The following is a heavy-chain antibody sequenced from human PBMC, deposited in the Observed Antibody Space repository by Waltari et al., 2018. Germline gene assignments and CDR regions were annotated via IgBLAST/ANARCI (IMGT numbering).Heavy chain of an antibody. CDR1: GDSISSPDYS. CDR3: ARVAGYCIGDTCSNWFDP. Sequence: QVQLQESGPGPVKPSQTLSLTCTVSGDSISSPDYSWTWIRQPPGKGLEWIGYIHSTGNAYYTPSLKSRSTISIDTSKNQFSLKLTSVTAADSAMYYCARVAGYCIGDTCSNWFDPWGQGSLVTVSS. CDR2: IHSTGNA. V-gene: IGHV4-30-4*08. D-gene: IGHD3-9*01. J-gene: IGHJ5*02.